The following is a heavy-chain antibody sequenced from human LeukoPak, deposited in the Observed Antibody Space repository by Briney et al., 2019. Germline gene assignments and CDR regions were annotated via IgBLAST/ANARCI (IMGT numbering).Heavy chain of an antibody. CDR1: GGSIGSYY. D-gene: IGHD6-6*01. Sequence: SETLSLTCTVSGGSIGSYYWSWIRQPAGKGLEWIGRIYTSGSTNYNPSLKSRVTMSVDTSKNHFSLNLDSVTAADTAVYYCARDVRRSSSSANSYYYYMDVWGKGTTVTVSS. CDR3: ARDVRRSSSSANSYYYYMDV. V-gene: IGHV4-4*07. CDR2: IYTSGST. J-gene: IGHJ6*03.